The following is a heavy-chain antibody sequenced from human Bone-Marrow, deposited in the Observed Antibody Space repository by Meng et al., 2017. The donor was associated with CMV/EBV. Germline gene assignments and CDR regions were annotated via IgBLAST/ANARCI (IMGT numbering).Heavy chain of an antibody. Sequence: ASVKVSCKASGYTFIYYDIFWVRQASGQGLEWVGWMNPNRGNTAYAQKFQGRVTMTRDTSTGTAYMELNNLRSGDTAVYYCARGQVQCSTIDCHDYRFSGMDVWGQGTTVTGYS. D-gene: IGHD6-13*01. CDR2: MNPNRGNT. V-gene: IGHV1-8*01. J-gene: IGHJ6*01. CDR1: GYTFIYYD. CDR3: ARGQVQCSTIDCHDYRFSGMDV.